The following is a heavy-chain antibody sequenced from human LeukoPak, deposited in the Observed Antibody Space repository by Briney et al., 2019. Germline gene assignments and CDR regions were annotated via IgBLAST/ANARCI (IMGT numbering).Heavy chain of an antibody. V-gene: IGHV1-69*04. CDR3: ARDSGGYGSGSYLFDY. CDR1: GFTFTGYY. D-gene: IGHD3-10*01. CDR2: IIPILGIA. J-gene: IGHJ4*02. Sequence: SVKVSCKASGFTFTGYYMHWVRQAPGQGLEWMGRIIPILGIANYAQKFQGRVTITADKSTSTAYMELSSLRSEDTAVYYCARDSGGYGSGSYLFDYWGQGTLVTVSS.